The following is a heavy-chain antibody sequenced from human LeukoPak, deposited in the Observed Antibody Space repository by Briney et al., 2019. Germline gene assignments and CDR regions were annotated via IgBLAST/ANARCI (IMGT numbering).Heavy chain of an antibody. CDR1: GFTFSSYS. Sequence: GGSLRLSRAASGFTFSSYSMNRVRQAPGKRLEWVSSISSSSSYIYYADSVKGRFTISRDNAKNSLYLQMNSLRAEDTAVYYCARLPRTDAFDIWGQGTMVTVSS. J-gene: IGHJ3*02. V-gene: IGHV3-21*01. CDR2: ISSSSSYI. CDR3: ARLPRTDAFDI.